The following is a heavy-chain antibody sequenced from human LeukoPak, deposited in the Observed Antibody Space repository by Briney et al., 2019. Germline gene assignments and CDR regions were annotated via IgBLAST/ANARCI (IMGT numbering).Heavy chain of an antibody. J-gene: IGHJ3*02. CDR2: ISWNSGSI. Sequence: GGSLRLSCAASGFTCDDYATHWVRQAPGEGLEWVSGISWNSGSIGYADSVKGRFTISRDNAKNSLYLQMNSLRAEDMALYYCARRSGDDAFDIWGQGTMVTVSS. V-gene: IGHV3-9*03. CDR1: GFTCDDYA. D-gene: IGHD3-10*01. CDR3: ARRSGDDAFDI.